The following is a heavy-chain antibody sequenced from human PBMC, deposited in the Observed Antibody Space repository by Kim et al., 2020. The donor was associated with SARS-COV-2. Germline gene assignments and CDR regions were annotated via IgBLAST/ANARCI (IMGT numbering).Heavy chain of an antibody. V-gene: IGHV1-69*01. CDR3: ARVEQGGYSYGFWYYFDY. J-gene: IGHJ4*02. D-gene: IGHD5-18*01. Sequence: QGRVTITADESTSTAYMELSSLRSEDTAVYYCARVEQGGYSYGFWYYFDYWGQGTLVTVSS.